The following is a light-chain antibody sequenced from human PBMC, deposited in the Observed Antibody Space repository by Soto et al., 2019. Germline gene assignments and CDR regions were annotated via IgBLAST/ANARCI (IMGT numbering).Light chain of an antibody. CDR3: QSADTSGSYWV. Sequence: SYELTQPPSVSVSPGQTARITCSGDALPQQFAYWYQQKPGQVPVVLKYKDNERPSGIPARFSGSSSGTTATLTISGVQAEDEADYYCQSADTSGSYWVFGGGTKLTVL. CDR1: ALPQQF. CDR2: KDN. J-gene: IGLJ3*02. V-gene: IGLV3-25*02.